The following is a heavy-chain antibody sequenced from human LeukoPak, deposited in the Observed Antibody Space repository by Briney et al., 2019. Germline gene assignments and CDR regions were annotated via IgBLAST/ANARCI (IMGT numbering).Heavy chain of an antibody. J-gene: IGHJ4*02. D-gene: IGHD4-17*01. CDR1: GYTFTSYD. V-gene: IGHV1-8*01. CDR2: MNPNSGNT. CDR3: ATHHARDYGDYSTPDDY. Sequence: GASVKVSCKASGYTFTSYDINWVRQATGQGLEWMGWMNPNSGNTGYAQKFQGRVTMTRNTSISTAYMELSSLRSEDTAVYYCATHHARDYGDYSTPDDYWGQGTLVTVSS.